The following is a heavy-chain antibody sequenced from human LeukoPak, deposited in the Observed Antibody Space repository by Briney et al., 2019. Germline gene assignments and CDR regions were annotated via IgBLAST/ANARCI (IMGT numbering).Heavy chain of an antibody. V-gene: IGHV4-30-4*01. CDR1: GCSISSGDYY. CDR3: ARARFGEDSGVDAFDI. J-gene: IGHJ3*02. D-gene: IGHD3-10*01. Sequence: SETLSLTCTVSGCSISSGDYYWSWIRQPPGKGLEWIGYIYYSGSTYYNPSLKSRLTRSVNTSKNQFSLKLSSVTAADTAVYYCARARFGEDSGVDAFDIWGQGTMVTVSS. CDR2: IYYSGST.